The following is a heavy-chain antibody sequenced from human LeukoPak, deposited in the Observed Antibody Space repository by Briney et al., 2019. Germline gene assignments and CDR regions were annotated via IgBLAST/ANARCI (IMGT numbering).Heavy chain of an antibody. CDR2: IYHSGST. CDR3: ARAAPPERYFDYYFDY. Sequence: SETLSLTCTVSGDSISSYYWSWIRQPPGKGLEWIGYIYHSGSTKYNPSLKSRVTISVDSSKNQFSLKLSSVTAADTAVYYCARAAPPERYFDYYFDYWGQGTLVTVSS. V-gene: IGHV4-59*01. D-gene: IGHD3-9*01. J-gene: IGHJ4*02. CDR1: GDSISSYY.